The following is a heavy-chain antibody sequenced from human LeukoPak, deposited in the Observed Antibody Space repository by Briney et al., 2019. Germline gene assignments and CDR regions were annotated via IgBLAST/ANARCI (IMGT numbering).Heavy chain of an antibody. CDR1: GFTFSSYA. J-gene: IGHJ5*02. CDR3: AKGSGRPNWFDP. Sequence: GGSLRLSCAASGFTFSSYAMHWVRQAPGKGLEYVSAISSNGGSTYYANSVKGRFTISRDNSKNTLYLQMGSLRAEDTAVYYCAKGSGRPNWFDPWGQGTLVTVSS. V-gene: IGHV3-64*01. D-gene: IGHD3-10*01. CDR2: ISSNGGST.